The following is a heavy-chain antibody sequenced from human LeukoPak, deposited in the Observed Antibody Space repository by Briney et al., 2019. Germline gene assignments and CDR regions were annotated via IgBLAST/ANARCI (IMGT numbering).Heavy chain of an antibody. J-gene: IGHJ4*02. CDR2: IIPSLGIA. CDR3: ARRRYSYGPYYFDY. CDR1: GGTFSSYA. D-gene: IGHD5-18*01. Sequence: ASVKVSCKASGGTFSSYAISWVRQAPGQGLEWMGRIIPSLGIANYAQKFQGRVTITADKSTSTAYMELSSLRSEDTAVYYCARRRYSYGPYYFDYWGQGTLVTVSS. V-gene: IGHV1-69*04.